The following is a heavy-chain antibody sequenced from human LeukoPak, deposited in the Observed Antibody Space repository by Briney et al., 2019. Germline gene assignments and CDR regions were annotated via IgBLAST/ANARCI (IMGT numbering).Heavy chain of an antibody. CDR1: GGSISNSSYY. D-gene: IGHD3-9*01. V-gene: IGHV4-39*01. J-gene: IGHJ4*02. CDR2: IYYSGST. Sequence: PSETLFLTCTVSGGSISNSSYYWGWIRQPPGKGLEWIGAIYYSGSTYFDPSLKSRVTMSVDTSKNQFSLKLSSVTAADTAVYYCARQFYDILTGYPYYFDHWGQGTLVTVSS. CDR3: ARQFYDILTGYPYYFDH.